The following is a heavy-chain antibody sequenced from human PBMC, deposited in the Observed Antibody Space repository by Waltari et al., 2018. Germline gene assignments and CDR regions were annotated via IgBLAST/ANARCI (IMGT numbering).Heavy chain of an antibody. J-gene: IGHJ5*02. CDR3: AIRSYYDRWFDP. CDR2: IYHSGST. Sequence: QVQLQESGPGLVKPSGTLSLTCAVPGGSISSSNWWRWVRQPPGKGLEWIGEIYHSGSTNYNPSLKSRVTISVDKSKNQFSLKLSSVTAADTAVYCCAIRSYYDRWFDPWGQGTLVTVSS. D-gene: IGHD3-10*02. CDR1: GGSISSSNW. V-gene: IGHV4-4*01.